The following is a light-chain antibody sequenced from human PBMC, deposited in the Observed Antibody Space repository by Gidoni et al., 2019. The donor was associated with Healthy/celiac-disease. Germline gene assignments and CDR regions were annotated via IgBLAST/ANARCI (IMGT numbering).Light chain of an antibody. CDR1: SSNIGAGYD. CDR2: GNS. V-gene: IGLV1-40*01. J-gene: IGLJ2*01. Sequence: QSVLTQPPSVSGAPGQRVTISCTGSSSNIGAGYDVHWYQQLPGTAPKPLIYGNSNRPSGVPDRFSGSKSGTPASLATPGLQAEDEADYYCQSYDSSLVLFGGGTKLTVL. CDR3: QSYDSSLVL.